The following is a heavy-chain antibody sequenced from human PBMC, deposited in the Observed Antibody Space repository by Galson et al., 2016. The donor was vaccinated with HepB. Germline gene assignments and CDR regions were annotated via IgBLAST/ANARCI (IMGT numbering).Heavy chain of an antibody. J-gene: IGHJ4*02. Sequence: SLRLSCAASGFTFSSYWMHWVRQTPGKGLVWVSRINSDGSSTSYADSVKGRFTISRDNAKNTLYLQMNSLRAEDTAVYYCEVWGNSITMARGVIITDDYWGQGTLVTVSS. CDR2: INSDGSST. CDR3: EVWGNSITMARGVIITDDY. V-gene: IGHV3-74*01. D-gene: IGHD3-10*01. CDR1: GFTFSSYW.